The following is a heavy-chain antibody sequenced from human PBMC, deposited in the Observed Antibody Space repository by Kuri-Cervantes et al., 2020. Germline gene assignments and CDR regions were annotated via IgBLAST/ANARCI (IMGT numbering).Heavy chain of an antibody. D-gene: IGHD3-22*01. CDR2: IKSKIDGETA. Sequence: RGLRRLYPVSTRCTISNPWMSWVPQAAGKGLEWVGLIKSKIDGETADYAAPVKGRFTISRDDSQDTLFLQINSLKTEDTDVYYCARDNYYDISGYPPGFWYCGQGTLVTVSS. V-gene: IGHV3-15*01. CDR1: RCTISNPW. J-gene: IGHJ4*02. CDR3: ARDNYYDISGYPPGFWY.